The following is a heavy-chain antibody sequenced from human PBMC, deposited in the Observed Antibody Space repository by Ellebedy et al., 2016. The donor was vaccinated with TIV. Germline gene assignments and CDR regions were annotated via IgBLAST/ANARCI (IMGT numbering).Heavy chain of an antibody. D-gene: IGHD2-21*02. CDR3: ARSETPVVLTELYFHD. CDR1: GGTFSSHT. Sequence: SVKVSXXASGGTFSSHTVNWIRQAPGQGLEWMGGTIPIFGTPHYAQKFQGRVTITADEPTNTAYMELNSLKSEDTAVYYCARSETPVVLTELYFHDWGQGTLVTVSS. CDR2: TIPIFGTP. J-gene: IGHJ1*01. V-gene: IGHV1-69*13.